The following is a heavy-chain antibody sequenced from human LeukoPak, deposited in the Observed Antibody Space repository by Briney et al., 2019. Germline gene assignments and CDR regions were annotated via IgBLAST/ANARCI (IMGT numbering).Heavy chain of an antibody. J-gene: IGHJ4*02. V-gene: IGHV1-8*01. D-gene: IGHD2-2*01. CDR2: MNPNSGNT. CDR1: GYTFTSYD. Sequence: ASVKVSCKASGYTFTSYDINWVRQATGQGLEWMGWMNPNSGNTGYAQKFQGRVTMTRNTSISTAYMELSSLRAEDSGVYYCARDTFQPGLIDSWGQGTLVTVSS. CDR3: ARDTFQPGLIDS.